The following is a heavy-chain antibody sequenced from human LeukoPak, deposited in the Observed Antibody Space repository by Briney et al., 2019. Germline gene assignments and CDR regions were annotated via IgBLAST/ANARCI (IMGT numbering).Heavy chain of an antibody. CDR2: ISAYNGNT. J-gene: IGHJ4*02. V-gene: IGHV1-18*01. CDR1: GYTFTSYG. Sequence: ASVKVSCKASGYTFTSYGISWVRQAPGQGLEWMGWISAYNGNTNYAQKLQGRVTMTTDTSTSTAYRELRSLRSDDTAVYYCARDPPNYYDSSGYSNVFDYWGQGTLVTVSS. CDR3: ARDPPNYYDSSGYSNVFDY. D-gene: IGHD3-22*01.